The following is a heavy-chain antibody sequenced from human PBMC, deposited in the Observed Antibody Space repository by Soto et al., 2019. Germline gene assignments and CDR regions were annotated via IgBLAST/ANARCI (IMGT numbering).Heavy chain of an antibody. V-gene: IGHV3-48*01. Sequence: EVQVVESGGGLVQPGGSLRLSCAASGFTFITYSMNWVRQAPGKGLEWVSYISSSSSTIHYTDSVKGRFTISRDNAKNSLYLQMNSLRAEDKAVYYCARAPLNYDSSGYHFDYWGQGTLVTVSS. CDR2: ISSSSSTI. D-gene: IGHD3-22*01. CDR1: GFTFITYS. CDR3: ARAPLNYDSSGYHFDY. J-gene: IGHJ4*02.